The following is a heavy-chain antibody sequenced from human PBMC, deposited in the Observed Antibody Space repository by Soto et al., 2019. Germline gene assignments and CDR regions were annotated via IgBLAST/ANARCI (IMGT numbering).Heavy chain of an antibody. J-gene: IGHJ4*02. V-gene: IGHV3-23*01. CDR3: AKNSAATIRVGFDY. CDR2: IIGSGVTA. D-gene: IGHD5-12*01. Sequence: EVQLLESGGGLVQPGGSLTLSCAASGFTFSSYAMNWVRQAPGKGLEWVSTIIGSGVTAYYADSVKGRFTISRDNSKNTRYLDMMSLRAEDTAVYFCAKNSAATIRVGFDYWRQGTLVTVSS. CDR1: GFTFSSYA.